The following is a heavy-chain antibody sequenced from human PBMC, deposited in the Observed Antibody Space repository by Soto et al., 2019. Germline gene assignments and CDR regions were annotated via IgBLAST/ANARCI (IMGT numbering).Heavy chain of an antibody. Sequence: EVQLLESGGGLVQPGGSLRLSCAASGFTFSSYAMSWVRQAPGKGLEWVSAISGSGGSTYYADSVKGRFTISRDNSKNTRYLQMNSLRAEDTAVYYCAKDDFWSGYTYYYYYYGMDVGGQGTTVTVSS. V-gene: IGHV3-23*01. J-gene: IGHJ6*02. CDR1: GFTFSSYA. CDR2: ISGSGGST. D-gene: IGHD3-3*01. CDR3: AKDDFWSGYTYYYYYYGMDV.